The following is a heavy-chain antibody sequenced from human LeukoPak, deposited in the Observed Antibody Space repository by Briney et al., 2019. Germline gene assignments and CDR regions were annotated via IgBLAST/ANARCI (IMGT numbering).Heavy chain of an antibody. V-gene: IGHV4-59*06. CDR1: GGSISSYY. CDR2: IYYSGST. J-gene: IGHJ4*02. Sequence: SETLSLTCTVSGGSISSYYWSWIRQHPGKGLEWIGYIYYSGSTYYNPSLKSRVTISVDTSKNQFSLKLSSVTAADTAVYYCAARNYYDSSGYNFDYWGQGTLVTVSS. D-gene: IGHD3-22*01. CDR3: AARNYYDSSGYNFDY.